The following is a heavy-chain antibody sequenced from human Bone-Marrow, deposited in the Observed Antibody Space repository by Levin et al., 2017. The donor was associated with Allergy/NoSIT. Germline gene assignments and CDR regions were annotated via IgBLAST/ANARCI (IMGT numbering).Heavy chain of an antibody. D-gene: IGHD6-13*01. CDR1: GFTFSSYA. CDR3: AKVKMAAAARGYFDY. Sequence: LSLTCAASGFTFSSYAMSWVRQAPGKGLEWVSAISGSGGSTYYADSVKGRFTISRDNSKNTLYLQMNSLRAEDTAVYYCAKVKMAAAARGYFDYWGQGTLVTVSS. J-gene: IGHJ4*02. CDR2: ISGSGGST. V-gene: IGHV3-23*01.